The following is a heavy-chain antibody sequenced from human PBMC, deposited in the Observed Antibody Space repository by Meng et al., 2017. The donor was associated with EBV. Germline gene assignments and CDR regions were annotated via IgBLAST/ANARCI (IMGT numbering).Heavy chain of an antibody. CDR1: GGTFSSYA. V-gene: IGHV1-69*06. CDR3: ARAEIAAAGRLDY. CDR2: IIPIFGTA. D-gene: IGHD6-13*01. Sequence: QGEPVQAGAEVKRPGSSVKVSCKSSGGTFSSYAISWVRQAPGQGLEWMGGIIPIFGTANYAQKFQGRVTITADKSTSTAYMELSSLRSEDTAVYYCARAEIAAAGRLDYWGQGTLVTVSS. J-gene: IGHJ4*02.